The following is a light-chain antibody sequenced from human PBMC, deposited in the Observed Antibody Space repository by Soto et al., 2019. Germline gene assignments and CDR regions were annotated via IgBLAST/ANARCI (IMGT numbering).Light chain of an antibody. V-gene: IGLV2-14*01. CDR1: NSDVGAFNF. J-gene: IGLJ1*01. CDR2: EVS. Sequence: HSALTQPASVSGSPGQSITISCTGTNSDVGAFNFVFWYQQHPGKAPKLIIYEVSNRPSGVSNRFSGSKSGNTASLTISGLQAEDEADYYCTSYTSTSHYVFGTGTKVTVL. CDR3: TSYTSTSHYV.